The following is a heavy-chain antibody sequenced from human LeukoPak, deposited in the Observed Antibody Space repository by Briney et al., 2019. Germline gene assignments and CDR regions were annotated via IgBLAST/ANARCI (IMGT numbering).Heavy chain of an antibody. V-gene: IGHV4-39*01. CDR1: GGSISISNYY. D-gene: IGHD6-19*01. CDR2: INYSGST. CDR3: ARGRASSWSPFTY. J-gene: IGHJ4*02. Sequence: ETLSLTCTVSGGSISISNYYWAWMRQLPGKGLEWIASINYSGSTYYNPSLRSRVTTSVDTSKNQFSLKVSSVTAADTAVYYCARGRASSWSPFTYWGQGILVTVSS.